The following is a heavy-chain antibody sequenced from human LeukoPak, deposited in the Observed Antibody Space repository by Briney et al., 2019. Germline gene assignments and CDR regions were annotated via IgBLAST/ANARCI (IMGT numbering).Heavy chain of an antibody. D-gene: IGHD1-26*01. CDR1: GGSISSGGYY. CDR2: IYYSGST. J-gene: IGHJ4*02. V-gene: IGHV4-61*08. Sequence: SETLSLTCTVSGGSISSGGYYWSWIRQPPGKGLEWIGYIYYSGSTNYNPSLKSRVTISVDTSKNQFSLKLSSVTAADTAVYYCARSVVGATGEVPFDYWGQGTLVTVSS. CDR3: ARSVVGATGEVPFDY.